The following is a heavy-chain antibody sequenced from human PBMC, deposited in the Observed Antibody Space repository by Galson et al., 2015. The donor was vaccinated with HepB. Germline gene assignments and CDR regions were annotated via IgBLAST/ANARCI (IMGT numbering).Heavy chain of an antibody. D-gene: IGHD2-21*01. V-gene: IGHV3-30-3*01. CDR2: ISYDGSNK. CDR3: AKDQDQLAYCGGDCYSGVLFDY. Sequence: SLRLSCAASGFTFSSYAMHWVRQAPGKGLEWVAVISYDGSNKYYVDSVKGRFTISRDNSKNTLYLQMNSLRAEDTAVYYCAKDQDQLAYCGGDCYSGVLFDYWGQGTLVTVSS. CDR1: GFTFSSYA. J-gene: IGHJ4*02.